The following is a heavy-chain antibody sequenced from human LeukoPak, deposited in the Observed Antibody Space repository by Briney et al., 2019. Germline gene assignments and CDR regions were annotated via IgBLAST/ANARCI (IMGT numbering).Heavy chain of an antibody. Sequence: GASVKVSCKASGYTFTSYDINWVRQATGQGLEWMGWMNPNSGNTGYAQKFQGRVTITRNTSMSTAYMELSSLRSEDTAVYYCARAETLTYYGSGSYYNVNYGMDVWGQGTTVTVSS. CDR1: GYTFTSYD. V-gene: IGHV1-8*01. J-gene: IGHJ6*02. CDR3: ARAETLTYYGSGSYYNVNYGMDV. D-gene: IGHD3-10*01. CDR2: MNPNSGNT.